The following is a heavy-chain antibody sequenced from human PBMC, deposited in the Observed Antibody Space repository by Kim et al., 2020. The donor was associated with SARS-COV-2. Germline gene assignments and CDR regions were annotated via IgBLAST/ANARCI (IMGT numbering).Heavy chain of an antibody. Sequence: GGSLRLSCAASGFTSSSYAMSWVRQAPGKGLEWVSVIYSDGSSTYYADSVKGRFTISRDNSKNTLYLQMNSLRAEDTAVYYCAKGDGWTYWYFDLWGRGTLVTVSS. CDR2: IYSDGSST. V-gene: IGHV3-23*03. CDR1: GFTSSSYA. J-gene: IGHJ2*01. D-gene: IGHD6-19*01. CDR3: AKGDGWTYWYFDL.